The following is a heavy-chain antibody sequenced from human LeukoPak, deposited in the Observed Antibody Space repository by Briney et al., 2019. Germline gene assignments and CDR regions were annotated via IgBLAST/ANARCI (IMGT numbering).Heavy chain of an antibody. CDR2: IYYSGST. V-gene: IGHV4-30-4*01. CDR3: ARENYYDSSVVDY. Sequence: PSETLSLTCTVSGGSISSGDYSWSWIRQPPGKGLEWIGYIYYSGSTYYNPSLKSRVTISVDTSKNQFSLKLSSVTAADTAVYYCARENYYDSSVVDYWGQGTLVTVSS. D-gene: IGHD3-22*01. J-gene: IGHJ4*02. CDR1: GGSISSGDYS.